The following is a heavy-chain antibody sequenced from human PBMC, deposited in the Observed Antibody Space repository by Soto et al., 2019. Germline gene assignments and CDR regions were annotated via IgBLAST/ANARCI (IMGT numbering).Heavy chain of an antibody. CDR2: IYYSGNT. CDR3: ARVPGYFDY. J-gene: IGHJ4*02. Sequence: QVQLQESGPGLVKPSQTLSLTCTVSGGSISSGDYYWSWLRQPPGKGLEWIGYIYYSGNTYYNSSLXXRXTXXVDTSKNQFSLKLSSVTAADTAVYYCARVPGYFDYWGQGTLVTVSS. CDR1: GGSISSGDYY. V-gene: IGHV4-30-4*01.